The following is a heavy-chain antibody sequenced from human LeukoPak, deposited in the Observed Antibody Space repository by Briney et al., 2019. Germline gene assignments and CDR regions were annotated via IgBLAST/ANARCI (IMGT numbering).Heavy chain of an antibody. CDR3: ARDRQWLGRLGQSADYYGMDV. CDR1: GYTFTSYG. V-gene: IGHV1-18*01. J-gene: IGHJ6*02. CDR2: ISAYNGNT. D-gene: IGHD6-19*01. Sequence: GASVKVSCKASGYTFTSYGISWVRQAPGQGLEWMGWISAYNGNTNYAQKLQGRVTMTTDTSTSTAYMELRSLRSDDTAVYYCARDRQWLGRLGQSADYYGMDVWGQGTTVTVSS.